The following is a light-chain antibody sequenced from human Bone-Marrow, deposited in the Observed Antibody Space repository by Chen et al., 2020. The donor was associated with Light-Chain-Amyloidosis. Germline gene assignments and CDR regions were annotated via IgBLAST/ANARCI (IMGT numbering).Light chain of an antibody. Sequence: EIVMTQSPVTLSVSPGERATLSCRASQSVNNHLAWYQQKPGQTPRLLIYGASTRAPATPTRSSGSGAGTEFTLTISSLKSEDVAVYYCQQYYDWPTFGPGTKEHI. V-gene: IGKV3-15*01. CDR1: QSVNNH. CDR3: QQYYDWPT. CDR2: GAS. J-gene: IGKJ3*01.